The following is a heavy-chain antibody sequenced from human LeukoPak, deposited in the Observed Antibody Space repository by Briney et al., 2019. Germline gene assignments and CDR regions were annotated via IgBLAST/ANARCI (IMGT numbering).Heavy chain of an antibody. Sequence: PGGSLRLSCATSGFTFEYHWMTWVRQAPGKGLEWLSHISSGGTTIYYADSVKGRFTVSRDNVENSLFLQMNSLRVDDTAVYYCVRDFEVPAAAPDYYYFYYMDVWGTGTTVTVSS. CDR2: ISSGGTTI. D-gene: IGHD2-2*01. CDR1: GFTFEYHW. V-gene: IGHV3-48*04. CDR3: VRDFEVPAAAPDYYYFYYMDV. J-gene: IGHJ6*03.